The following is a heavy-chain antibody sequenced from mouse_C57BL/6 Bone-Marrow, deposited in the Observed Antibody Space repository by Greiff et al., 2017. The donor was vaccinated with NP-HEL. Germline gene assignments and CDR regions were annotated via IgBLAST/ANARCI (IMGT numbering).Heavy chain of an antibody. V-gene: IGHV1-64*01. CDR1: GYTFTSYW. J-gene: IGHJ1*03. CDR3: ARLPYGRAEWYFDV. CDR2: IHPNSGST. D-gene: IGHD1-1*01. Sequence: VQLQQPGAELVKPGASVKLSCKASGYTFTSYWMHWVKQSPGQGLEWIGMIHPNSGSTNYNEKFKGKATLTVDKSSSTAYMQLGSLTSEDSAVYDGARLPYGRAEWYFDVWGTGTTVTVSS.